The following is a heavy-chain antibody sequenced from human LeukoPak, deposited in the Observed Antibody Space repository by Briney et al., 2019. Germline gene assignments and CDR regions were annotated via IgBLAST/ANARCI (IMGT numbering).Heavy chain of an antibody. J-gene: IGHJ4*02. CDR2: IHPSVGTT. D-gene: IGHD2-2*01. CDR3: TRSLVEPAAGYFDY. Sequence: ASVKVSCKASGYTFTSYYMHWVRQAPGQGVEWMGIIHPSVGTTKYAQEFEGRVTLTRDTSTSTVYMELSSLNTEDTAMYFCTRSLVEPAAGYFDYWGQGALVTVSS. CDR1: GYTFTSYY. V-gene: IGHV1-46*01.